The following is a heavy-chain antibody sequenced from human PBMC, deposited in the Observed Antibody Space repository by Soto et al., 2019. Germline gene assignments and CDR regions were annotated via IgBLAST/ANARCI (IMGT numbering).Heavy chain of an antibody. CDR2: IDWDDDK. D-gene: IGHD3-10*01. Sequence: GSGPTLVNPTQTLTLTCTFSGFSLSTSGMCVSWIRQPPGKALEWLALIDWDDDKYYSTSLKTRLTISKDTSKNQVVLTMTNMDPVDTATYYCARIFSPLVVRGVIQFRYGMDVWGQGTTVTVSS. CDR3: ARIFSPLVVRGVIQFRYGMDV. CDR1: GFSLSTSGMC. V-gene: IGHV2-70*01. J-gene: IGHJ6*02.